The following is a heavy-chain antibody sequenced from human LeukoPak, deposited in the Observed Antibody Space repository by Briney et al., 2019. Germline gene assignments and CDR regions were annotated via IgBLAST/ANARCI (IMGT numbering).Heavy chain of an antibody. CDR1: GFTFSNYW. Sequence: GGSLRLSCAASGFTFSNYWMSWVRQAPGKGLEWVAEINQEGSEKYYVDSVKGRFTISRDNAKNSLYLQMNSLRAEDTAVYYCARDGDNWFDPWGQGTLVTVSS. J-gene: IGHJ5*02. V-gene: IGHV3-7*01. D-gene: IGHD3-16*01. CDR3: ARDGDNWFDP. CDR2: INQEGSEK.